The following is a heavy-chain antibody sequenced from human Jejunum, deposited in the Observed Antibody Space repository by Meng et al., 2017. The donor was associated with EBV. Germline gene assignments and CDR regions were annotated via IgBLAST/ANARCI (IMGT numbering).Heavy chain of an antibody. D-gene: IGHD1-14*01. CDR3: ARDLSWNQADY. J-gene: IGHJ4*02. Sequence: EVQLVESGXGLIQPGGDLRLSCAASGITVSDNCMSWVRQAPGKGLEWVSVIYSGGITYYAESVKGRFTISRDNSKNTLYLQMNSLRADDTAVYYCARDLSWNQADYWGQGTLVTVSS. CDR1: GITVSDNC. V-gene: IGHV3-53*01. CDR2: IYSGGIT.